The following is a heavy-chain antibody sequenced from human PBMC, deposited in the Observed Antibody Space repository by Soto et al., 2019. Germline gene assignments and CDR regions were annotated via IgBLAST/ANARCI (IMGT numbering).Heavy chain of an antibody. CDR2: IRAYNGNT. Sequence: QVQLVQSGTEVKKPGASVKVSCKASGYTFTSYGISWVRQAPGQGLEWMGWIRAYNGNTNYAQKLQGRVTMTTDTSASTAYVELRSLRSDDTAVYDCASDAPPEDYWGQGTLVTVSS. CDR3: ASDAPPEDY. CDR1: GYTFTSYG. J-gene: IGHJ4*02. V-gene: IGHV1-18*01.